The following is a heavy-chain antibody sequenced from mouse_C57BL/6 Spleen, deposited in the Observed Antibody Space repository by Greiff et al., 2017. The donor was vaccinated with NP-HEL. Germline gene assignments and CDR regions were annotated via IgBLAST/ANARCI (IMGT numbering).Heavy chain of an antibody. D-gene: IGHD1-1*01. CDR3: ARNKDGSSYDWYFDV. Sequence: QVQLQQSGPGLVAPSQSLSITCTVSGFSLTSYAISWVRQPPGTGLEWLGVIWTGGGTNYNSALKSRLSISKDNSKSQVFLKMNSLQTGDTARYYCARNKDGSSYDWYFDVWGTGTTVTVSS. CDR2: IWTGGGT. CDR1: GFSLTSYA. J-gene: IGHJ1*03. V-gene: IGHV2-9-1*01.